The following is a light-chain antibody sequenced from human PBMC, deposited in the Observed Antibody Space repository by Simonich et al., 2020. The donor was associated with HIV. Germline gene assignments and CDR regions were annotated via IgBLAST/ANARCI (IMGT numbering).Light chain of an antibody. J-gene: IGLJ3*02. CDR2: DFS. CDR3: SSYTSSSTWV. V-gene: IGLV2-14*03. Sequence: QSALTQPASVSGSPGQSITISCTGTSSDVGGYNYVSWYQQHPGKAPKLRIYDFSNRPSGVSNRFSGSKSGNTASLTISGLQAEDEADYYCSSYTSSSTWVFGGGTKLTVL. CDR1: SSDVGGYNY.